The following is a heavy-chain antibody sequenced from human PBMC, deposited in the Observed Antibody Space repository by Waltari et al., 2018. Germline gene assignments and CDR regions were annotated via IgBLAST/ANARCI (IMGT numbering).Heavy chain of an antibody. J-gene: IGHJ6*03. D-gene: IGHD3-10*01. CDR3: AIVYGSGSYYYYYYMDV. V-gene: IGHV1-69*14. CDR2: TIPIFGTA. Sequence: QVQLVQSGAEVKKPGSSVKVSCKASGGTFSSYAISWVRQAPGQGLEWMGGTIPIFGTANYAQKFQGRVTITADKSTSTAYMELSSLRSEDTAVYYCAIVYGSGSYYYYYYMDVWGKGTTVTVSS. CDR1: GGTFSSYA.